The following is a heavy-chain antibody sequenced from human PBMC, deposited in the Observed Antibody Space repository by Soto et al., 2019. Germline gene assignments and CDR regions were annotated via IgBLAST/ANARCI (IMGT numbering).Heavy chain of an antibody. V-gene: IGHV4-59*01. J-gene: IGHJ3*02. CDR1: GGSISSYY. CDR3: ARRDSDAFDI. Sequence: SETLSLTCTVSGGSISSYYWSWIRQPPGKGPEWIGYIYYSGSTNYNPSLKSRVTISVDTSKNQFSLKLSSVTAADTAVYYCARRDSDAFDIWGQGTMVTVSS. D-gene: IGHD3-3*01. CDR2: IYYSGST.